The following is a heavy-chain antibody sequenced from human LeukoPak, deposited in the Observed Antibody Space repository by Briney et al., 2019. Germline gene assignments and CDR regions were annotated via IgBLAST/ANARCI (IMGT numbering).Heavy chain of an antibody. CDR1: GFTFSNAW. Sequence: GGSLRLSCAASGFTFSNAWMSWVRQVPGKGLEWVGRIKSKTDGGTTDYAAPVKGRFTISRDDSKNTPYLQMNSLKTEDTAVYYCTTGVDSSWYTGGYFDYWGQGTLVTVSS. V-gene: IGHV3-15*01. J-gene: IGHJ4*02. D-gene: IGHD6-13*01. CDR3: TTGVDSSWYTGGYFDY. CDR2: IKSKTDGGTT.